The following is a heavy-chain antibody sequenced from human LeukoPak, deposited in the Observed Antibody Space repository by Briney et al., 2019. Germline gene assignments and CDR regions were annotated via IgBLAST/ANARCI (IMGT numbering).Heavy chain of an antibody. CDR1: GFTFSSYS. CDR2: ISSSSSTI. J-gene: IGHJ3*02. D-gene: IGHD3-22*01. V-gene: IGHV3-48*01. Sequence: GGSLRLSCAASGFTFSSYSMNWVRQAPGKGLEWVSYISSSSSTIYYADSVKGRFTISRDNSKNTLYLQMNSLRAEDTAVYYCAKVPKVVAHDAFDIWGQGTMVTVSS. CDR3: AKVPKVVAHDAFDI.